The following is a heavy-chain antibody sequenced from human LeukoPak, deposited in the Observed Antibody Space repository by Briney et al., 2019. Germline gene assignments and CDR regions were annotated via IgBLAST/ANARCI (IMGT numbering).Heavy chain of an antibody. CDR1: GYTFSGSD. CDR3: ARGMAELDP. J-gene: IGHJ5*02. CDR2: ININTGNP. D-gene: IGHD2-8*01. Sequence: GASVKVSCKASGYTFSGSDMNWVRQAPGQGLEWMGWININTGNPTYVQHFTGRFVFSLDTSVSTAYLQISSLKAEDTAVYYCARGMAELDPWGQGTLVTVSS. V-gene: IGHV7-4-1*02.